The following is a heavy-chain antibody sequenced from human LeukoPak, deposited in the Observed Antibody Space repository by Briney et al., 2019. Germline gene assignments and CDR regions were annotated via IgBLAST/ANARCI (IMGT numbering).Heavy chain of an antibody. CDR1: GGPISSSSHY. D-gene: IGHD2-2*01. V-gene: IGHV4-39*01. Sequence: PSETLSLTCTVSGGPISSSSHYWGWIRQPPGKWLERIGSMYYSGGTYYNSYLKSRVTISMDTSNNQFSLKLNSVPATDTAVYFCARLVRYCSNNGCYPFCYWGPVTLVAV. J-gene: IGHJ4*02. CDR3: ARLVRYCSNNGCYPFCY. CDR2: MYYSGGT.